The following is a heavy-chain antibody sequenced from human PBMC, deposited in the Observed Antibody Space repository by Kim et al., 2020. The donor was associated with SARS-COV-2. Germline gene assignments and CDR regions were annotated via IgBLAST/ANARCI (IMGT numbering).Heavy chain of an antibody. D-gene: IGHD3-22*01. Sequence: GGSLRLSCAASGFTFSSYAMHWVRQAPGKGLEWVAVISYDGSNKYYADSVKGRFTISRDNSKNTLYLQMNSLRAEDTAVYYCASWHDSRASHWYFDLWGRGTLVTVSS. CDR1: GFTFSSYA. CDR2: ISYDGSNK. J-gene: IGHJ2*01. CDR3: ASWHDSRASHWYFDL. V-gene: IGHV3-30*04.